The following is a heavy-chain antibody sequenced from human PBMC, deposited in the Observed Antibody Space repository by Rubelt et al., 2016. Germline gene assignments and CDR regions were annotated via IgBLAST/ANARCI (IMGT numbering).Heavy chain of an antibody. CDR1: AESISDYY. D-gene: IGHD5-12*01. CDR3: ASHRGGYGSDFDY. J-gene: IGHJ4*02. CDR2: IYYTGST. Sequence: GAGLLKSSETMSLTCVVYAESISDYYWTWIRQAPGKGLEWVGEIYYTGSTNYNPPLRSRVTVSVDTSNNQISLRLTSVTAADTAVYYCASHRGGYGSDFDYWGQGALVTVSS. V-gene: IGHV4-34*01.